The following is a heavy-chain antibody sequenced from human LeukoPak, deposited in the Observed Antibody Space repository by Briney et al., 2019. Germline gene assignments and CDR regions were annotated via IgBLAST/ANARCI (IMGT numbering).Heavy chain of an antibody. V-gene: IGHV3-66*01. CDR3: AREGVNYHDSSGYYAVS. CDR1: GFTFSSYA. J-gene: IGHJ5*02. CDR2: IYSGGAT. D-gene: IGHD3-22*01. Sequence: PGGSLRLSCAASGFTFSSYAMSWVRQAPGKGLEWVSTIYSGGATYYVDSVRGRFTISRDSSQNTVYLQMNSLRAEDTAVYYCAREGVNYHDSSGYYAVSWGQGTLVTVSS.